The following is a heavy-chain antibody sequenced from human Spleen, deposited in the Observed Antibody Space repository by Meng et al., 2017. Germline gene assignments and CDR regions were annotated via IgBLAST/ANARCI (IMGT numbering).Heavy chain of an antibody. CDR2: IETKYSSYAT. V-gene: IGHV3-73*01. CDR1: GFSFVTYE. J-gene: IGHJ3*02. CDR3: TIYTRGHI. Sequence: GESLKISCAASGFSFVTYEMNWVRQTSEKGLEWIGRIETKYSSYATSYAASVRGRFTISRDDSINTAYLQMNSLKTEDTALYYCTIYTRGHIWGQGSMVTVSS. D-gene: IGHD4-11*01.